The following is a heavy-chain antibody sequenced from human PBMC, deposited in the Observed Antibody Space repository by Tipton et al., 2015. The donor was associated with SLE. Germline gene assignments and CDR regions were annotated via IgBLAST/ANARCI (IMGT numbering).Heavy chain of an antibody. Sequence: LRLSCTVSGGSLTNYYWSWIRQPAGKGLEWIGRIFTSALTDYNPSLKSRVTMSVDTSNNQFSLNLRSVTAADTAVYYCARGSSGVYGMDVWGQGTTVTVSS. V-gene: IGHV4-4*07. J-gene: IGHJ6*02. D-gene: IGHD6-6*01. CDR2: IFTSALT. CDR1: GGSLTNYY. CDR3: ARGSSGVYGMDV.